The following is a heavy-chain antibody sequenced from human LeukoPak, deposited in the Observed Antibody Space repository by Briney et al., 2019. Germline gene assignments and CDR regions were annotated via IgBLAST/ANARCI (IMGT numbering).Heavy chain of an antibody. CDR1: GGSISNYY. CDR2: IHYRGST. Sequence: SETLSLTCTVSGGSISNYYWSWIRRPPGKGLEWIGYIHYRGSTNYNPSLKSRATISVDMSKNEFSLKLSSVTTADTAIYYCARINGHIFDYWGQGTLVTVSS. V-gene: IGHV4-59*01. D-gene: IGHD5-24*01. CDR3: ARINGHIFDY. J-gene: IGHJ4*02.